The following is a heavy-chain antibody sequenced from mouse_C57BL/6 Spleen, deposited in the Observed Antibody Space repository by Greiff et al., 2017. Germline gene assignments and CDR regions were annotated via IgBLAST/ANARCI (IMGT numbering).Heavy chain of an antibody. CDR3: ARRGGYDVDAMDY. CDR2: INPGSGGT. CDR1: GYAFTNYL. V-gene: IGHV1-54*01. D-gene: IGHD2-2*01. J-gene: IGHJ4*01. Sequence: VQLQQSVAELVRPGTSVKVSCKASGYAFTNYLIEWVKQRPGQGLEWIGVINPGSGGTNYNEKFKGKATLTADKSASTAYMQLSSLTSEDSAGYFGARRGGYDVDAMDYWGQGTSVTVSS.